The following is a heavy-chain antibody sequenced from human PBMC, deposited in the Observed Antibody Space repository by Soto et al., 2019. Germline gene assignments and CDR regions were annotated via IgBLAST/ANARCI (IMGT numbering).Heavy chain of an antibody. CDR2: ISGSGGET. CDR1: GFIYSIYA. Sequence: EVQLLQSGGGLVQPGGSLRLXCXXSGFIYSIYAMAWVRQAPGKGLEWVSAISGSGGETYYADSVKGRFTISRDNSKNTVYLQMTNLRAEDTAVYYCAKEIAVAVATPPEYWGQGTLVTVSS. D-gene: IGHD5-12*01. CDR3: AKEIAVAVATPPEY. J-gene: IGHJ4*02. V-gene: IGHV3-23*01.